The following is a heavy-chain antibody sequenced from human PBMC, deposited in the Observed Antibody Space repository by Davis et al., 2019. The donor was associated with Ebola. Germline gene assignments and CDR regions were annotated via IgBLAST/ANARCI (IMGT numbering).Heavy chain of an antibody. CDR1: GCSISTYY. D-gene: IGHD3-10*01. Sequence: SETLSLTCTVSGCSISTYYWNWIRQPPGKGLEWIGYIYYSGSTKYNPSLKSRVSISLDTSKNQFSLRLGSVTAADTAVYYCARGGDRSKTQSWGQGTLVTVSS. CDR2: IYYSGST. J-gene: IGHJ5*02. V-gene: IGHV4-59*01. CDR3: ARGGDRSKTQS.